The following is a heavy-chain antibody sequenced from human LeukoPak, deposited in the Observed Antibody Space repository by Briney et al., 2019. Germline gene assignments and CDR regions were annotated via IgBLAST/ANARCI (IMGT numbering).Heavy chain of an antibody. J-gene: IGHJ6*03. Sequence: SQTLSLTCTVSGGSISSGSYYWSWIRQPAGKGLEWIGRIYASGSTNYNPSLKSRVTISVDTSKNQFSLKLSSVTAADTAVYYCASITMVRGVSSYYYYMDVWGKGTTVTVSS. V-gene: IGHV4-61*02. CDR3: ASITMVRGVSSYYYYMDV. D-gene: IGHD3-10*01. CDR1: GGSISSGSYY. CDR2: IYASGST.